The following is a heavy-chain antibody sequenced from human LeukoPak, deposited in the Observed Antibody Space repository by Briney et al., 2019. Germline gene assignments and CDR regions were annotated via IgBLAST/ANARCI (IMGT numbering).Heavy chain of an antibody. D-gene: IGHD4-23*01. Sequence: ASVKVSCKSSGYTFTGYYMHWMRQAPGQGLEWMGWINPNNGGTNYAQNFQGRVTMTRDTSISTTYMELSRLRSDGTATYYCARDDYRDNSGRFDPWGQGTLVTVSS. J-gene: IGHJ5*02. CDR2: INPNNGGT. CDR1: GYTFTGYY. V-gene: IGHV1-2*02. CDR3: ARDDYRDNSGRFDP.